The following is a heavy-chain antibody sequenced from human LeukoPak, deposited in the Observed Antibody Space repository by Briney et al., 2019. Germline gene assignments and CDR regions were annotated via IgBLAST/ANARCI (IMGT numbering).Heavy chain of an antibody. D-gene: IGHD3-9*01. CDR3: ARGYYDILTGRRGTFDY. Sequence: SETLSLTCAVYGGSFSGYYWSWIRQPPGKGLEWIGEINHSGSTNYNPSLKSRVTISVDTSKNQFSLKLSSVTAADTAVCYCARGYYDILTGRRGTFDYWGQGTLVTVSS. CDR1: GGSFSGYY. V-gene: IGHV4-34*01. CDR2: INHSGST. J-gene: IGHJ4*02.